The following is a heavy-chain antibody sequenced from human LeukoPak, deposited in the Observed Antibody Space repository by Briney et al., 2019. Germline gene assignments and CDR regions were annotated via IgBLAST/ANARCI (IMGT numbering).Heavy chain of an antibody. Sequence: ASVKVSCKASGGTFSSYAVSWVRQAPGQGLEWMGGIIPTFGTANYAQKFQGRVTITADESTSTAYMELSRLRSEDTAVYYCARVAEARYCSGGSCYDYYYMDVWGKGTTVTVSS. V-gene: IGHV1-69*01. CDR2: IIPTFGTA. D-gene: IGHD2-15*01. CDR1: GGTFSSYA. CDR3: ARVAEARYCSGGSCYDYYYMDV. J-gene: IGHJ6*03.